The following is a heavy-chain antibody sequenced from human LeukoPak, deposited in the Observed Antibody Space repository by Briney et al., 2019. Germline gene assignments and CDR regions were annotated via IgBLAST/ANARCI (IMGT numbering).Heavy chain of an antibody. CDR3: ARTGAARLEYYFDY. J-gene: IGHJ4*02. CDR2: IYYSGST. D-gene: IGHD6-6*01. CDR1: GGSISSSSDY. Sequence: PSETLSLTCSVSGGSISSSSDYWGWIRQPPGKGLEWIGSIYYSGSTYYNPSLKSRVTISVDPSKNQFSLKLSSVTAADTAVYYCARTGAARLEYYFDYWGQGTLVIVSS. V-gene: IGHV4-39*01.